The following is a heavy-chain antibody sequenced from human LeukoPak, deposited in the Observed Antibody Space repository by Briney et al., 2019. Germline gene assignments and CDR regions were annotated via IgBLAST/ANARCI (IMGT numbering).Heavy chain of an antibody. CDR2: ISASGSNI. CDR3: VRVKGTYFDF. D-gene: IGHD1-1*01. V-gene: IGHV3-48*01. CDR1: GFPFSSYS. J-gene: IGHJ4*02. Sequence: PGGSLRLSCAASGFPFSSYSMNWVRQAPGKGLEWVSYISASGSNIYYLDFVKGRFTGSRDNAMNSLFLQMDRPRAEDTAVYYCVRVKGTYFDFWGQGTLVTVSS.